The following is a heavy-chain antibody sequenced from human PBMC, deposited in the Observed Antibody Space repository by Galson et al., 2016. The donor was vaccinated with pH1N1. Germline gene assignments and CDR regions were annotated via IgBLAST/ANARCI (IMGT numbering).Heavy chain of an antibody. Sequence: TLSLTCTVSGGSISSSSYYWDWIRQPPGKGLEWIGSIYYSGSTYYNPSLKSRVTISVDTSKNQFSLKLSSVTAADTAVYYCARRGIGEFLYYFDYWGQETLVTVSS. D-gene: IGHD3-10*01. CDR2: IYYSGST. J-gene: IGHJ4*02. V-gene: IGHV4-39*01. CDR1: GGSISSSSYY. CDR3: ARRGIGEFLYYFDY.